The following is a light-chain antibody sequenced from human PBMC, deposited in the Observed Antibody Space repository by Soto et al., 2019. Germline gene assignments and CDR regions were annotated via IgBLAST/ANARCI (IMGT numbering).Light chain of an antibody. CDR1: SGSIASNF. CDR2: EDN. V-gene: IGLV6-57*03. CDR3: QYSESDTHVV. J-gene: IGLJ2*01. Sequence: NFMLTQTHSVSESPGKTITISCTRSSGSIASNFVQWYRQRPGSAPTIVIYEDNRRPSGVPGRFSGSIDTSSNSASLTISGLTAEDEGDYYCQYSESDTHVVFGGGTQLTVL.